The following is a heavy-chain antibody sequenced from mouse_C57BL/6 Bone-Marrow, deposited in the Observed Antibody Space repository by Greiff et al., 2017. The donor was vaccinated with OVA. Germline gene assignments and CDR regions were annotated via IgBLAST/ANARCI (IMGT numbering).Heavy chain of an antibody. Sequence: VQLQQPGAELVMPGASVKLSCKASGYTFTSYWMHWVKQRPGQGLEWIGEIDPSGSYTNYNEKFKGKSTLTVDISSSTAYMQLSSLTYEATAVYYCARLFDYWGQGTTLTVSS. V-gene: IGHV1-69*01. J-gene: IGHJ2*01. CDR3: ARLFDY. CDR2: IDPSGSYT. CDR1: GYTFTSYW.